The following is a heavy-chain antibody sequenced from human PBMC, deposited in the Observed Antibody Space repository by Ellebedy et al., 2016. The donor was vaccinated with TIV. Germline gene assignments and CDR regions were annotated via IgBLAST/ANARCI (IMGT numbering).Heavy chain of an antibody. Sequence: ASVKVSCXASGYTFTTYGISWVRQAPGQGLEWLGWISGSNGNTNYAQRLQGRVTMTTDTSTSTAYMELRSLRSDDTAVYYCARGKVDNGNYLPAEYFQHWGQGTLVTVSS. J-gene: IGHJ1*01. CDR2: ISGSNGNT. CDR1: GYTFTTYG. D-gene: IGHD1-7*01. V-gene: IGHV1-18*04. CDR3: ARGKVDNGNYLPAEYFQH.